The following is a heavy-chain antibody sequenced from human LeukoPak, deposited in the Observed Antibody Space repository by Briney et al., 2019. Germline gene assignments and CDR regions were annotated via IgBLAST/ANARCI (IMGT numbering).Heavy chain of an antibody. Sequence: ASVKVSCKASGYTITSNGISWVRQAPGQGLEWMGWISAYNGNTNYAQKLQGRVTMTTHTSTSTAYMELRSLRSDDTAVYYCARVRDVHDPHLGYWGQGTLVTASS. V-gene: IGHV1-18*01. CDR1: GYTITSNG. CDR3: ARVRDVHDPHLGY. J-gene: IGHJ4*02. CDR2: ISAYNGNT. D-gene: IGHD3-3*02.